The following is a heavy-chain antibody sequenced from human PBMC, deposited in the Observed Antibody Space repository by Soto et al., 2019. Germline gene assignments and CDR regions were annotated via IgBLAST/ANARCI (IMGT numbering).Heavy chain of an antibody. V-gene: IGHV4-4*02. Sequence: QVQLQESGPGLVKPSGTLSLTCAVSGGSISSSDWWSWVRQPPGKGLEWVGEIHHSGSTNYNPSRMSRVTISVDKSGKQFSLSLNSVTAADTAVYYCPRRTTGVPSWGPGTLVTVSS. J-gene: IGHJ4*02. CDR3: PRRTTGVPS. D-gene: IGHD1-1*01. CDR2: IHHSGST. CDR1: GGSISSSDW.